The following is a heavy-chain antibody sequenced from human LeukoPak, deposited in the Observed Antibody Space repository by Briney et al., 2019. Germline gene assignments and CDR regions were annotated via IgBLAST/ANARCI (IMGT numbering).Heavy chain of an antibody. CDR2: ISSSSSYI. Sequence: TGGSLRLSCAASGFTFSSYSMNWVRQAPGKGLEWVSSISSSSSYIYYADSVKGRFTISRDNAKNSLYLQMNSLRAEDTAAYYCARVGYCSGGSCCLFDYWGQGTLVTVSS. CDR1: GFTFSSYS. V-gene: IGHV3-21*01. J-gene: IGHJ4*02. D-gene: IGHD2-15*01. CDR3: ARVGYCSGGSCCLFDY.